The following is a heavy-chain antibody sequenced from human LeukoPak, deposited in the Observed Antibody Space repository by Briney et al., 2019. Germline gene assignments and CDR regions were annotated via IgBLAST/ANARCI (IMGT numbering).Heavy chain of an antibody. J-gene: IGHJ4*01. D-gene: IGHD1-26*01. CDR1: GFTFSDSY. CDR3: ARQSVGLGYYFDY. V-gene: IGHV3-11*04. Sequence: GGSLRLSCAASGFTFSDSYMTWVRQAPGKGVEWVAYISGSGHDINYSDSVKGRFTISRDNAKNSLYLQMSSLRVEDTAVYYCARQSVGLGYYFDYWGQGTLVTVSS. CDR2: ISGSGHDI.